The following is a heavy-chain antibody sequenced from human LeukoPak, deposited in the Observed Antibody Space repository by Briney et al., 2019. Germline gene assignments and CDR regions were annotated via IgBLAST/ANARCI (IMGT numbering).Heavy chain of an antibody. Sequence: PGGSLRLSCAASGFTFSSYGMHWFRQAPGKGLEWVAFIRYDGSNKYYADSVKGRFTISRDNSKNTLYLQMNSLRAEDTAVYYCAKDPIGGETHFDYWGQGTLVTVSS. CDR2: IRYDGSNK. V-gene: IGHV3-30*02. CDR3: AKDPIGGETHFDY. D-gene: IGHD2-21*01. J-gene: IGHJ4*02. CDR1: GFTFSSYG.